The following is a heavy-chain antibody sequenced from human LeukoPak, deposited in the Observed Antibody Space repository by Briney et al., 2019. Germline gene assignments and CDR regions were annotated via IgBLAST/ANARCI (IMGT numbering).Heavy chain of an antibody. D-gene: IGHD1-1*01. CDR3: TRNEV. CDR1: GFTFSGYW. V-gene: IGHV3-7*01. CDR2: IKQDGSNK. J-gene: IGHJ4*02. Sequence: PGGSLRLSCAGSGFTFSGYWMSWVHQAPGKGLEWVANIKQDGSNKYYVDSVKGRFTISRDNAKNSLSLQMNSLRAEDTGVYYCTRNEVWGQGTLVTVSS.